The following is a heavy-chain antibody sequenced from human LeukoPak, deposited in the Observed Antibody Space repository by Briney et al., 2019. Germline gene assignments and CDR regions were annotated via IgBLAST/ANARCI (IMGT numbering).Heavy chain of an antibody. J-gene: IGHJ4*02. CDR1: GLNFADYA. CDR2: INWKGDSI. V-gene: IGHV3-9*01. CDR3: AKDVNAYCSGDCSDY. D-gene: IGHD2-21*01. Sequence: GGSRRLSCEAFGLNFADYAMHWVRQAPGKGRESVSGINWKGDSIGYADSVKGRFTISRDNSKNMVSLEMNSLRTEDTAVYYCAKDVNAYCSGDCSDYWGQGTLVTVSS.